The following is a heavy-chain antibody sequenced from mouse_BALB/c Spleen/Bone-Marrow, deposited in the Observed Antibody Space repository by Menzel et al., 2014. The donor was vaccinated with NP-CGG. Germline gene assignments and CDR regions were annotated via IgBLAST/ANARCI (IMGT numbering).Heavy chain of an antibody. V-gene: IGHV3-8*02. J-gene: IGHJ2*01. CDR3: ATYDGYYFDY. Sequence: VQLQQSGPSLVEPSQTLSLTCSVTGDSIXSGYWNWIRKFPGNKLEYMGYISYSGSTYYSPSLKSRISITRDTSKNQYYLQLNSVTTEDTATYYCATYDGYYFDYWGQGTTLTVSS. D-gene: IGHD2-3*01. CDR2: ISYSGST. CDR1: GDSIXSGY.